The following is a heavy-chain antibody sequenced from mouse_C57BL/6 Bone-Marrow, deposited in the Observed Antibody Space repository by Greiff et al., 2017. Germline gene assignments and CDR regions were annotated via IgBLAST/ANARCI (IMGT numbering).Heavy chain of an antibody. CDR3: ASYYGSSDGGFAD. J-gene: IGHJ3*01. D-gene: IGHD1-1*01. CDR1: GYTFTSYW. Sequence: EVQLQQSGTVLARPGASVKMSCKTSGYTFTSYWMHWVKQRPGQGLEWIGAIYPGNSDTSYNQKFTGKAKLTAVTSASTAYMELSSLTTEDSAVDYCASYYGSSDGGFADWGKGTLVTVSA. V-gene: IGHV1-5*01. CDR2: IYPGNSDT.